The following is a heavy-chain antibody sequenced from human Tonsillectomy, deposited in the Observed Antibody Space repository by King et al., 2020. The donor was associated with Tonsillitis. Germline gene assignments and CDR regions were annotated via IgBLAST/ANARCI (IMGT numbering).Heavy chain of an antibody. Sequence: QLVQSGGGVVQPGRSLRLSCAASGFTFSTYGMHWVRQAPGKGLEWVAFVSYGGHDQYYADSGKGRFTISRDDSKNTLYLQMNSLRSEDTAVYYCAKPSSPGKLFDWMVWALRHWGQGTLVTVSS. V-gene: IGHV3-30*18. J-gene: IGHJ4*02. CDR3: AKPSSPGKLFDWMVWALRH. CDR2: VSYGGHDQ. CDR1: GFTFSTYG. D-gene: IGHD3-9*01.